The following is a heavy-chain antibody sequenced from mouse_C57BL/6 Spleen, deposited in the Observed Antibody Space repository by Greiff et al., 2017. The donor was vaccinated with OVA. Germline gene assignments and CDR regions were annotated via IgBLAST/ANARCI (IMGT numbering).Heavy chain of an antibody. CDR1: GYTFTSYG. CDR3: ARSGTTVVATDY. CDR2: IYPRSGNT. J-gene: IGHJ2*01. V-gene: IGHV1-81*01. D-gene: IGHD1-1*01. Sequence: QVHVKQSGAELARPGASVKLSCKASGYTFTSYGISWVKQRTGQGLEWIGEIYPRSGNTYYNEKFKGKATLTADKSSSTAYMELRSLTSEDSAVYFCARSGTTVVATDYWGQGTTLTVSS.